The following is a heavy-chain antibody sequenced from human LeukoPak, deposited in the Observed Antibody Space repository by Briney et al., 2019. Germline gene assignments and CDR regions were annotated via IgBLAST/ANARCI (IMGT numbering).Heavy chain of an antibody. D-gene: IGHD5-18*01. J-gene: IGHJ4*02. CDR3: ASLVDTAMSY. CDR2: IYYSGST. CDR1: GVSISSYY. V-gene: IGHV4-59*08. Sequence: SETLPLTCTVSGVSISSYYWSWIRQPPGKGLEWIGYIYYSGSTNYNPSLKSRVTISVDTSKNQFSLKLSSVTAADTAVYYCASLVDTAMSYWGQGTLVTVSS.